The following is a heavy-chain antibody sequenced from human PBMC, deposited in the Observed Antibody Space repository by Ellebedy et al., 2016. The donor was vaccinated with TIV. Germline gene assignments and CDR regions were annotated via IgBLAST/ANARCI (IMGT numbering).Heavy chain of an antibody. CDR3: ARQLPGNAAGADS. D-gene: IGHD2-15*01. V-gene: IGHV5-51*01. Sequence: GESLKISCQGSGYSFSTHWIGWVRQQPGKGLEWMGIIYPGDSDTRYSPSFHGRVTISADESVSTAYLQWSSLKASDSAVYYCARQLPGNAAGADSWGQGTLVSVSS. J-gene: IGHJ4*02. CDR1: GYSFSTHW. CDR2: IYPGDSDT.